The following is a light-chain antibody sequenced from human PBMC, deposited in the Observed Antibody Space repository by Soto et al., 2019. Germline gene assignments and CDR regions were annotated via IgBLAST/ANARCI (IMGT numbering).Light chain of an antibody. V-gene: IGKV3-11*01. CDR2: DAS. CDR3: QQRSNWTIT. Sequence: EIVLTQSPATLSLSPGERATLSCRASQSVSSYLAWYQQKPGQAPSLLIYDASNRATGIPARFSGSGSGTDFTLTISSLEPKDFAVYYCQQRSNWTITFGGGTKVDIK. J-gene: IGKJ4*01. CDR1: QSVSSY.